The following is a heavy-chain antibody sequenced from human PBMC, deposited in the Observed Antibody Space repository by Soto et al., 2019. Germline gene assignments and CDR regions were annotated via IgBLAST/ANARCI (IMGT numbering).Heavy chain of an antibody. CDR3: ARDVDRGYSYGSGYYYYGMDV. CDR2: ISSSSSTI. J-gene: IGHJ6*02. CDR1: GFTFSSYS. Sequence: GGSLRLSCAASGFTFSSYSMNWVRQAPGKGLEWVSYISSSSSTIYYADSVKGRFTISRDNAKNSLYLQMNSLRDEDTAVYYCARDVDRGYSYGSGYYYYGMDVWGQGTTVTVSS. V-gene: IGHV3-48*02. D-gene: IGHD5-18*01.